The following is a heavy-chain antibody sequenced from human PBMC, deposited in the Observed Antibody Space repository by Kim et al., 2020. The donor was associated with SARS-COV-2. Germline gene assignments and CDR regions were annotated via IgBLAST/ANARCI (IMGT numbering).Heavy chain of an antibody. CDR1: GFTFSHYY. J-gene: IGHJ5*02. V-gene: IGHV1-46*01. Sequence: ASVKVSCKASGFTFSHYYMHWVRQAPGQGLEWMGIITPDGAVTNYAQKFQGRVTLTRDTSTSTVYMDLNSLRSEDTVVYYCARDNSMATDGSPDTWWFDPWGQGTHVTVSS. CDR3: ARDNSMATDGSPDTWWFDP. CDR2: ITPDGAVT. D-gene: IGHD3-10*01.